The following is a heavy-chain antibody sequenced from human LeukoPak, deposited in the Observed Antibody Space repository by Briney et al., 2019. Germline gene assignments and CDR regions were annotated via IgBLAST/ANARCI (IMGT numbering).Heavy chain of an antibody. Sequence: SETLSLTCAVYGGSFSGYYWSWIRQPPGKGLEWIGEINHSGSTNYNPSLKSQVTISVDTSKNQFSLKLSSVTAADTAVYYCAGGLDGSSASWGQGTLVTVSS. CDR3: AGGLDGSSAS. CDR1: GGSFSGYY. V-gene: IGHV4-34*01. D-gene: IGHD3-10*01. J-gene: IGHJ5*02. CDR2: INHSGST.